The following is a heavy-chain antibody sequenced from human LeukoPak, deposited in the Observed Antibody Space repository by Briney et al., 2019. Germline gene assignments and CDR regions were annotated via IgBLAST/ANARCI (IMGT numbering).Heavy chain of an antibody. CDR1: GYTFTGYY. Sequence: GASVKVSCKASGYTFTGYYMHWVRQAPGQGLEWMGWINPNSGGTNYAQKFQGRVTMTRDTSISTAYMELSRLRSDDTAVYYCARGRYCSSTSCLPGDYWGQGTPVTVSS. CDR2: INPNSGGT. J-gene: IGHJ4*02. V-gene: IGHV1-2*02. CDR3: ARGRYCSSTSCLPGDY. D-gene: IGHD2-2*01.